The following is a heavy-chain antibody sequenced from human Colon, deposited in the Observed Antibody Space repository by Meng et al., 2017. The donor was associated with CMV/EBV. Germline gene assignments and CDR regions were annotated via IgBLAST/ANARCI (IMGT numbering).Heavy chain of an antibody. V-gene: IGHV3-53*01. D-gene: IGHD3-10*02. Sequence: CAGSPFNVVNTYMSWVRQAPGKGLEWVALIYSGGPMHYADSVKGRFTISRDNSKNILYLQMNSLRADDTAVYYCARGSGPLFPGAFDIWGQGTMVT. CDR2: IYSGGPM. CDR1: PFNVVNTY. CDR3: ARGSGPLFPGAFDI. J-gene: IGHJ3*02.